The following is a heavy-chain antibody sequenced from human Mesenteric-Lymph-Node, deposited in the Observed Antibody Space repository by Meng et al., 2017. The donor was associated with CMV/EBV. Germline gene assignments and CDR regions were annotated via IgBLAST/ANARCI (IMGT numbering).Heavy chain of an antibody. J-gene: IGHJ4*02. D-gene: IGHD5-18*01. V-gene: IGHV4-30-4*01. CDR2: IYYDGSS. CDR3: AREFYVDTAMVIDS. Sequence: LRLSCSVSNGSLTNVNNYWNWIRQAPGQALEHIGYIYYDGSSYATPSLKSRVTMSIDTSTNQFSLRLDSVTAADTAVYYCAREFYVDTAMVIDSWGPGALVTVSS. CDR1: NGSLTNVNNY.